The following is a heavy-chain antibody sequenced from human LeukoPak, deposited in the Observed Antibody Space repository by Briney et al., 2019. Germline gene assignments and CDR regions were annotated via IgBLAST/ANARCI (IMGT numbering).Heavy chain of an antibody. D-gene: IGHD3-10*01. CDR2: IDYSGDSP. CDR1: GFTFSSYE. V-gene: IGHV3-23*01. J-gene: IGHJ6*03. CDR3: ASRSYSGYYYMDV. Sequence: PGGSLRLSCAASGFTFSSYEMNWVRQAPGKGLEWVSSIDYSGDSPYYADSVKGRFTMSRDNSKNIVYLQMNSLRAEDTAVYYCASRSYSGYYYMDVWGKGTTVTISS.